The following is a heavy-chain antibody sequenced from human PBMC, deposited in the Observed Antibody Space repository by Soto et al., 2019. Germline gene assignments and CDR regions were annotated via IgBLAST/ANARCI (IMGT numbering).Heavy chain of an antibody. V-gene: IGHV4-61*01. D-gene: IGHD3-10*01. Sequence: SETLSLTCTVSGGSVSSGSYYWSWIRQPPGKGLEWIGYIYYSGSTNYNPSLKSRVTISVDTSKNQFSLKLSSVTAADTAVYYCATQYYYGSGSRYYGMDVWGQGTTVTVSS. J-gene: IGHJ6*02. CDR3: ATQYYYGSGSRYYGMDV. CDR2: IYYSGST. CDR1: GGSVSSGSYY.